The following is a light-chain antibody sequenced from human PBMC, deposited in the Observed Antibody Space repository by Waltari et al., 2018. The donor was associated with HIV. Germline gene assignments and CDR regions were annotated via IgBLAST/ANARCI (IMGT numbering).Light chain of an antibody. CDR2: GTS. CDR1: QGISTY. CDR3: QQAYSFPLT. J-gene: IGKJ4*01. V-gene: IGKV1-12*01. Sequence: RLTQSPFSVSASVGDGVPVTCRASQGISTYLAWYQQKPGRAPKLLIFGTSTLQSGVPPRFRGSGSGTDFTLTISDLQPEDFATYYCQQAYSFPLTFGGGTRVE.